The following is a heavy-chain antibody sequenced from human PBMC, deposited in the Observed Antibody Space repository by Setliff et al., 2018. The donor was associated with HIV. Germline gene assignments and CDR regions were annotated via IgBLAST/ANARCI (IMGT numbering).Heavy chain of an antibody. CDR1: GYSFSGGYY. CDR2: IYHRGST. CDR3: ARHDGTYCGGDCYRLGYFDL. D-gene: IGHD2-21*02. Sequence: SETLSLTCAVSGYSFSGGYYWAWIRQPPGKGLEWIGSIYHRGSTYYNPSLKSRVTISVDTSKNQFSLKLSSVTAADTAVYYCARHDGTYCGGDCYRLGYFDLWGRGTLVTVSS. J-gene: IGHJ2*01. V-gene: IGHV4-38-2*01.